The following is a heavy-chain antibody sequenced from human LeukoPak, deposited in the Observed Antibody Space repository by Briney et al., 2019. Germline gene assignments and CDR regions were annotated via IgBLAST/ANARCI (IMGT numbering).Heavy chain of an antibody. Sequence: PSETLSLTCTVSGGSISSGGYYWSWIRQHPGKGLEWIGYIYYSGSTYYNPSLKSRVTISVDTSKNQFSLKLSSVTAADTAVYFCARDGDGGGYPDYWGQGTLVTVSS. CDR2: IYYSGST. J-gene: IGHJ4*02. D-gene: IGHD3-22*01. CDR3: ARDGDGGGYPDY. V-gene: IGHV4-31*03. CDR1: GGSISSGGYY.